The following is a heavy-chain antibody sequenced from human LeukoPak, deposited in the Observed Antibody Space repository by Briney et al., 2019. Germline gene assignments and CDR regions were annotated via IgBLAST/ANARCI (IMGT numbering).Heavy chain of an antibody. J-gene: IGHJ1*01. V-gene: IGHV4-59*08. CDR3: ARQERYYGSGSYTYFQH. D-gene: IGHD3-10*01. CDR2: IYYSGSA. CDR1: GGSITSYY. Sequence: PSETLSLTCTVSGGSITSYYWHWIRQPPGRGLEWIGYIYYSGSANYNPSLKSRVSMSIDTSKNQFSLILSSVTAADTAVYYCARQERYYGSGSYTYFQHWGQGTLVTVSS.